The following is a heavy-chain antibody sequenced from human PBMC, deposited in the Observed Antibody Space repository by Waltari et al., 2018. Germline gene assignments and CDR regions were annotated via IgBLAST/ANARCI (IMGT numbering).Heavy chain of an antibody. CDR2: FDPEDGET. D-gene: IGHD3-22*01. J-gene: IGHJ3*02. CDR1: GYTLTELS. Sequence: QVQLVQSGAEVKKPGASVKVACKVSGYTLTELSMHGVGQAPGKGLEWMGGFDPEDGETIYAQKFQGRVTMTEDTSTDTAYMELSSLRSEDTAVYYCATDLQSLVVIEAFDIWGQGTMVTVSS. V-gene: IGHV1-24*01. CDR3: ATDLQSLVVIEAFDI.